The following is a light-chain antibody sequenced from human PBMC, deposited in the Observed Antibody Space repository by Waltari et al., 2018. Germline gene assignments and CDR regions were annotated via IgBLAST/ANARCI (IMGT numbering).Light chain of an antibody. Sequence: DIQMTQSPSTLSASVGDRVTITCRASQNINSWLAWYQQKPGKAPKLLIYKASSLESGVPSRFSGSGSGTEFTLTITSLHPDDFVTYYCQQCNSVPYTFGQGTNLEIK. J-gene: IGKJ2*01. CDR2: KAS. CDR3: QQCNSVPYT. V-gene: IGKV1-5*03. CDR1: QNINSW.